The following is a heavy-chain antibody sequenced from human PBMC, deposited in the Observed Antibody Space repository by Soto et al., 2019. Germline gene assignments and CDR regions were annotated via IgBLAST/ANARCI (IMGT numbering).Heavy chain of an antibody. V-gene: IGHV3-7*02. J-gene: IGHJ4*02. CDR1: GFTFSDYW. Sequence: GGSLRLSCAASGFTFSDYWMNWLRQAPGKGLEWMANIKEDGSEKYYVDSVRGRFTISRDNAMNSLYLQMNSLRAEDTAVYYCARYGSGSFYIFDYWGQGTLVTVSS. CDR2: IKEDGSEK. D-gene: IGHD3-10*01. CDR3: ARYGSGSFYIFDY.